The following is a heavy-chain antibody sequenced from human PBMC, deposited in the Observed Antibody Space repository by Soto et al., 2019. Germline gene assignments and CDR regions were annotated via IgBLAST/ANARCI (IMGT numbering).Heavy chain of an antibody. Sequence: GGSLRLSCEASGFTFSSYAMSWVRRAPGKGLEWVSGISGGGSTTYYADSVKGRFTISRDNSKNTLYLQVNSLRAEDTAVYYCARDQAAGGTISRYFQDWGQGTLVTVSS. CDR1: GFTFSSYA. CDR3: ARDQAAGGTISRYFQD. V-gene: IGHV3-23*01. J-gene: IGHJ1*01. D-gene: IGHD6-13*01. CDR2: ISGGGSTT.